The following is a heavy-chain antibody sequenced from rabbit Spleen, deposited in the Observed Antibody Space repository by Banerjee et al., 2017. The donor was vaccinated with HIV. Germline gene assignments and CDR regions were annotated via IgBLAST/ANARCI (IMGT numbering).Heavy chain of an antibody. J-gene: IGHJ4*01. CDR2: INTATGKP. V-gene: IGHV1S45*01. Sequence: QEELEESGGGLVKPEGYLTLTCKASGFSFSDRDVMCWVRQAPGKGLEWIACINTATGKPVYATWAKGRFTISTTSSTTVTLQMTSLTAADTATYFCARDGDLNVNGRYYFDLRGQGTLVTVS. CDR1: GFSFSDRDV. CDR3: ARDGDLNVNGRYYFDL. D-gene: IGHD2-1*01.